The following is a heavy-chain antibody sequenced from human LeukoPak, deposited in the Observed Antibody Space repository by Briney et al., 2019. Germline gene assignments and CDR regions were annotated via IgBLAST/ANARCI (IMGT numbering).Heavy chain of an antibody. J-gene: IGHJ5*02. CDR1: GFAFSAFG. V-gene: IGHV3-21*01. D-gene: IGHD3-16*01. Sequence: GGSLRLSCAASGFAFSAFGMNWVRQAPGQGLEWFSSISGSSSYIYYADSVKCRFTISRDNAKNLVYLQMNSLRAEDTAVYYCARGWGRSWDENWFDAWGQGIRVTASS. CDR2: ISGSSSYI. CDR3: ARGWGRSWDENWFDA.